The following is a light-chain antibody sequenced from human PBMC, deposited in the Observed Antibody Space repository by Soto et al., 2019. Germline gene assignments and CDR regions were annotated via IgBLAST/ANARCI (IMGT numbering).Light chain of an antibody. CDR3: QQRSNWPTST. J-gene: IGKJ5*01. V-gene: IGKV3-11*01. CDR2: DPX. CDR1: HSVITNY. Sequence: EIVLTQSPGTLSVSPGERATLSXRASHSVITNYLAWYQQKPXXSTRLXXXDPXNRATGIPARFSGSGSGTDFTLTISSLEPEDFAVYYCQQRSNWPTSTFGQGTRLEIK.